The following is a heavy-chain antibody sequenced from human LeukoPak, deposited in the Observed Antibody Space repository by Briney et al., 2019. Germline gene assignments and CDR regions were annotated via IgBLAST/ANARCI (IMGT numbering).Heavy chain of an antibody. J-gene: IGHJ5*02. V-gene: IGHV3-11*01. CDR1: GFTFSDYY. D-gene: IGHD3-22*01. Sequence: GGSLRLSCAASGFTFSDYYMSWIRQAPGKGLEWVSYISSSGSTIYYADSVKGRFTISRDNAKNSLYLQMNSPRAEDTAVYYCARGIDYYDSSGYYHWGQGTLVTVSS. CDR2: ISSSGSTI. CDR3: ARGIDYYDSSGYYH.